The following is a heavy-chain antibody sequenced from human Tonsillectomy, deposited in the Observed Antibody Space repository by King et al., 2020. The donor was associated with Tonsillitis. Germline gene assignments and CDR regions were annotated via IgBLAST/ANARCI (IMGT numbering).Heavy chain of an antibody. CDR3: TTDPINYYDSSGSDY. CDR2: IKSKTDGGTT. D-gene: IGHD3-22*01. V-gene: IGHV3-15*01. J-gene: IGHJ4*02. Sequence: DVQLVESGGGLVKPGGSLRLSCAASGFTFSNAWMSWVRQAPGKGLEWVGRIKSKTDGGTTDYAAPVKGRFTISRDDSKNTLYLQMNSLKTEDTAVYYCTTDPINYYDSSGSDYWGQGTLVTVSS. CDR1: GFTFSNAW.